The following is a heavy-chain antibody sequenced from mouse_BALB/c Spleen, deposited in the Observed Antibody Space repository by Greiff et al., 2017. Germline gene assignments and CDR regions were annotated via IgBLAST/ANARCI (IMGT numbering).Heavy chain of an antibody. V-gene: IGHV3-6*02. D-gene: IGHD2-1*01. CDR1: GYSITSGYY. J-gene: IGHJ4*01. CDR3: ARDRYYGNYAMDY. Sequence: EVQRVESGPGLVKPSQSLSLTCSVTGYSITSGYYWNWIRQFPGNKLEWMGYISYDGSNNYNPSLKNRISITRDTSKNQFFLKLSSVTTEDTATYYFARDRYYGNYAMDYWGQGTSVTVSS. CDR2: ISYDGSN.